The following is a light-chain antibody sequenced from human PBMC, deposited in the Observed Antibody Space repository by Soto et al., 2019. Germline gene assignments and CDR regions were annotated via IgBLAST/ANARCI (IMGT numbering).Light chain of an antibody. Sequence: EIVLTQSPGTLSLSPGERATLSCRASQSVSNTYLAWYQQKPGQAPRLLIYDASSRATGIPDRFSGSGSGTDFTLTISRLEPEDFAVYYCQQYHNWPPLTFGGGTKVEIK. CDR3: QQYHNWPPLT. V-gene: IGKV3-20*01. CDR2: DAS. J-gene: IGKJ4*01. CDR1: QSVSNTY.